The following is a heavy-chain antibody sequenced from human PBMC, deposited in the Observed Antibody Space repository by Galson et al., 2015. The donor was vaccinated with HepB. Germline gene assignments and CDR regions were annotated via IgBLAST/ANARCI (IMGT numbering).Heavy chain of an antibody. J-gene: IGHJ4*02. V-gene: IGHV3-23*01. CDR2: ISGSSGNT. D-gene: IGHD5-18*01. CDR1: GFIFSNYA. Sequence: SLRLSCAASGFIFSNYAMSWVRQAPGKGLEWVSTISGSSGNTYYTDSVKGRFTISRVSSKNTLYLQMNSLRAEDTALYYCAKDLGYRNGYPNDYWGQGTLVTVSS. CDR3: AKDLGYRNGYPNDY.